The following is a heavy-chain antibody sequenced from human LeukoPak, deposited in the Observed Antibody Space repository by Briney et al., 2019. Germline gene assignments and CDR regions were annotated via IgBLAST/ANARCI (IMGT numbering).Heavy chain of an antibody. V-gene: IGHV4-4*07. Sequence: PSETLSLTCTVSGGSISSYYWGWIRQPAGKGLEWIGRIYTSGSTNYNPSLKSRVTMSVDTSKNQFSLKLSSVTAADTAVYYCARMAVAGKESGLFDYWGQGTLVTVSS. CDR3: ARMAVAGKESGLFDY. J-gene: IGHJ4*02. D-gene: IGHD6-19*01. CDR2: IYTSGST. CDR1: GGSISSYY.